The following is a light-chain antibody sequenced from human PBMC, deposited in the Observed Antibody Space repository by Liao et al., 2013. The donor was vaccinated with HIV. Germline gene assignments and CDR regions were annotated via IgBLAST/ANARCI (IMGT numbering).Light chain of an antibody. Sequence: SYELTQPPSVSVSPGQTARITCSGDALPNQYAYWYQQKPGQAPMLVIYKDSERPSGIPERFSGSSSGTTVTLTISGVQAEDEADYYCQAWDSSTVVFGGGTKLTVL. CDR2: KDS. CDR3: QAWDSSTVV. CDR1: ALPNQY. J-gene: IGLJ2*01. V-gene: IGLV3-25*03.